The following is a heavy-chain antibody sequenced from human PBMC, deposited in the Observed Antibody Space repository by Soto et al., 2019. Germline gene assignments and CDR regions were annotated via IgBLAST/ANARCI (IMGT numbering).Heavy chain of an antibody. V-gene: IGHV4-30-4*01. J-gene: IGHJ6*04. CDR3: ARAELLGYCISTSCTWGMDA. Sequence: SETLSLTCTVSGGSISSGDYYWSWIRQPPGKGLEWIGYIYYSGSTYYNPSLKSRVTISVDTSKNQFSLKLSSVTAADTAVYYCARAELLGYCISTSCTWGMDAWGKGTTVTVSS. D-gene: IGHD2-2*01. CDR2: IYYSGST. CDR1: GGSISSGDYY.